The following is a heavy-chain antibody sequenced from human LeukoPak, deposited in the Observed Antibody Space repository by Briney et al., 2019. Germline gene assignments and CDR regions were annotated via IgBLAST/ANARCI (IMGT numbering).Heavy chain of an antibody. CDR1: GGSFSGYY. Sequence: SETLSLTCAVYGGSFSGYYWSWIRQPPGKGLEWIGEINHSGSTNYNPSLKSRVTISVDTSKNQFSLKPSSVTAADAAVYYCARGRSGGSCFPFDYWGQGTLVTVSS. D-gene: IGHD2-15*01. CDR2: INHSGST. CDR3: ARGRSGGSCFPFDY. V-gene: IGHV4-34*01. J-gene: IGHJ4*02.